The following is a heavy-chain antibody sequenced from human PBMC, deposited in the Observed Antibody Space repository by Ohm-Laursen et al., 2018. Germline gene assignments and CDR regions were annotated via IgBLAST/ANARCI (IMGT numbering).Heavy chain of an antibody. V-gene: IGHV4-39*01. CDR1: GGSISSSSYY. CDR3: ARPPRSGWYDAFDI. J-gene: IGHJ3*02. Sequence: SDTLSLTWTVSGGSISSSSYYWGWIRQPPGKGLEWIGSIYYSGSTYYNPSLKSRVTISVDTSKNQFSLKLSSVTAADTAVYYCARPPRSGWYDAFDIWGQGTMVTVSS. CDR2: IYYSGST. D-gene: IGHD6-19*01.